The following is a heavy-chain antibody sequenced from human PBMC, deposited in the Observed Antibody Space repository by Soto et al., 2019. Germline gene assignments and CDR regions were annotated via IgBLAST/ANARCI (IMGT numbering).Heavy chain of an antibody. CDR3: TKNSAYALDY. Sequence: QVQLQESGPGLVKPSGRLSLSCAVSGGSVSNNNWWSWVLQSPGNGLEWIGEIHHSGGTSYNPSLESRATLSVDKSKNELSLRLNYVPAADTAVYYCTKNSAYALDYWGLGILVTVSS. CDR2: IHHSGGT. CDR1: GGSVSNNNW. V-gene: IGHV4-4*02. J-gene: IGHJ4*02. D-gene: IGHD5-12*01.